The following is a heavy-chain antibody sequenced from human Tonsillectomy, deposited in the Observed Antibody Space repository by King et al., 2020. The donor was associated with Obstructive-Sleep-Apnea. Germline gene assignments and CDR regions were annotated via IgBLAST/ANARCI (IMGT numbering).Heavy chain of an antibody. V-gene: IGHV3-30*04. Sequence: VQLVESGGGVVQPGRSLRLSCAASEFTFSDYTMHWVRQAPGKGLEWVAVISSDGNNEYSADSVKGRFTISRDNSKNTLYLQMNTLRAEDTALYYCAREIRSRNSYWGQGTLVTVSS. CDR1: EFTFSDYT. CDR3: AREIRSRNSY. CDR2: ISSDGNNE. J-gene: IGHJ4*02. D-gene: IGHD3-3*02.